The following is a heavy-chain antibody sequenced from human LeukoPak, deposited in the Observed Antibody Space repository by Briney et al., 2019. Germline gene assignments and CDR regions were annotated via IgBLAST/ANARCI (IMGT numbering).Heavy chain of an antibody. D-gene: IGHD4-17*01. CDR3: ARTFDYGVLFDY. V-gene: IGHV1-2*02. Sequence: ASVKVSCKASGYTFTGYYMHWVRQAPGQGLEWMGWINPNSGGTNYARKFQGRVTMTRDTSISTAYMELSRLRSDDTAVYYCARTFDYGVLFDYWGQGTLVTVSS. J-gene: IGHJ4*02. CDR2: INPNSGGT. CDR1: GYTFTGYY.